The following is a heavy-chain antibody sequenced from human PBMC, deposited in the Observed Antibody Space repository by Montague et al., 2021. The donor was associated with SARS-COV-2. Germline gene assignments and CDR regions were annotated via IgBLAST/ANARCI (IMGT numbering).Heavy chain of an antibody. V-gene: IGHV4-34*01. CDR3: ARGYCNSTTCYRSLHY. D-gene: IGHD2-2*01. Sequence: SETLSLTCTVHRGPFSGYYWTWIRQPPGKGLEWIGEINHSGGVNYNPSXXSRVTISVDTSKNHFSLKLRSVTAADTAIYYCARGYCNSTTCYRSLHYWGQGTLVAVSS. CDR1: RGPFSGYY. CDR2: INHSGGV. J-gene: IGHJ4*02.